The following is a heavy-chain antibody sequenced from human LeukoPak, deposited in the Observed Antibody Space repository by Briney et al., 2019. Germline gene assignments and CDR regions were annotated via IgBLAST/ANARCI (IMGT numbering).Heavy chain of an antibody. CDR2: INPNSGGT. Sequence: GASVKVSCKAAGYTFTGYYMHWVRQAPGQGLEWMGWINPNSGGTNYAQKLQGRVTMTTATSTSTAYMELRSLRSDDTAVYYCARDVVTYYYDSSGRNFDYWGQGTLVNVSS. CDR1: GYTFTGYY. V-gene: IGHV1-2*02. D-gene: IGHD3-22*01. CDR3: ARDVVTYYYDSSGRNFDY. J-gene: IGHJ4*02.